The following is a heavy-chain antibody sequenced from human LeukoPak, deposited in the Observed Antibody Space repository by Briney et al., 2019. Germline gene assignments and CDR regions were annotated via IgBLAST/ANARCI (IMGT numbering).Heavy chain of an antibody. J-gene: IGHJ5*02. CDR2: IYHSGST. V-gene: IGHV4-4*02. D-gene: IGHD3-10*01. CDR3: ARGDRDGSGSYYRTNWFDP. CDR1: GGSISSSNW. Sequence: SGTLSLTCAVSGGSISSSNWWSWVRQPPGKGLEWIGEIYHSGSTNYNPSLKSRVTISVDKSKNQFSLKLSSVTAADTAVYYCARGDRDGSGSYYRTNWFDPWGQGTLVTVSS.